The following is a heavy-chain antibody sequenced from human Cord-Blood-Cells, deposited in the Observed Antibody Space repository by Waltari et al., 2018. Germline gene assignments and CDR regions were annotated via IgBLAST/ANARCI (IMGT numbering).Heavy chain of an antibody. V-gene: IGHV3-7*01. CDR3: ARDIVVVPAAIRRDAFDI. CDR1: GFTFSSYW. CDR2: IKQDGSEK. D-gene: IGHD2-2*01. Sequence: EVQLVESGGGLVQPGGSLRLSCAASGFTFSSYWMSWVRQAPGKGLEWVANIKQDGSEKYYVYSVKGRFTIARDNAKNSLYLQMNSLRAEDTAVYYCARDIVVVPAAIRRDAFDIWGQGTMVTVSS. J-gene: IGHJ3*02.